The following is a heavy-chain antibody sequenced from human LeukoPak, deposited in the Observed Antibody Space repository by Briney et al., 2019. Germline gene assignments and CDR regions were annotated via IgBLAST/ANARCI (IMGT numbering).Heavy chain of an antibody. CDR2: ISSSSYI. V-gene: IGHV3-21*01. J-gene: IGHJ6*02. Sequence: GGSLRLSCAASGFTFSSYSMNWVRQAPGKGLEWVSSISSSSYIYYADSVKGRFTISRDNAKNSLYLQMNSLRAEDTAVYYCARVWGPDGSGSYYGYYYYGMDVWGQGTTVTVSS. CDR3: ARVWGPDGSGSYYGYYYYGMDV. D-gene: IGHD3-10*01. CDR1: GFTFSSYS.